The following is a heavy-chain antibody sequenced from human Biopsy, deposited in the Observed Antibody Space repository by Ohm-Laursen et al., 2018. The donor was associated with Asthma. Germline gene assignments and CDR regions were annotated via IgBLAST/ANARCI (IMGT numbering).Heavy chain of an antibody. Sequence: GASVKVSCKASGDSFSNYAISWVRQAPGQGLEWMGGLIPVLGTPDRAQMFEGRVTITADESTSTAYMKLSSLSSEDTAVYYCARGYSGSDRIVYYYSGLEVWGQGTTVTVSS. J-gene: IGHJ6*02. CDR3: ARGYSGSDRIVYYYSGLEV. CDR1: GDSFSNYA. V-gene: IGHV1-69*13. D-gene: IGHD5-12*01. CDR2: LIPVLGTP.